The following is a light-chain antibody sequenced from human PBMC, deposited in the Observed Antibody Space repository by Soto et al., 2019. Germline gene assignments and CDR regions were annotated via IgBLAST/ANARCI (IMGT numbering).Light chain of an antibody. CDR1: QSVSSSY. CDR3: QHYGSLVLT. V-gene: IGKV3-20*01. Sequence: EIVLTQSPGTLSLSPGERATLSCRASQSVSSSYLAWYQQKPGQAPRLLIYGASSRATGIPDRFSGSWSGTDFTLTISRLEPDDFAVYYCQHYGSLVLTFGGGTKVEIK. J-gene: IGKJ4*01. CDR2: GAS.